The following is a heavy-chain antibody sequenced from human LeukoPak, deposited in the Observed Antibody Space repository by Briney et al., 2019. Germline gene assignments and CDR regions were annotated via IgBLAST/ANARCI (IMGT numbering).Heavy chain of an antibody. V-gene: IGHV3-21*01. CDR2: ISSSSSYI. Sequence: GGSLRLSCAASGFTFSSYSMNWVRQTPGKGLEWVSSISSSSSYIYYADSVKGRFTISRDNAKNSLYLQMNSLRAEDTAVYYCARVAAGTFDYWGQGTLVTVSS. J-gene: IGHJ4*02. CDR3: ARVAAGTFDY. CDR1: GFTFSSYS. D-gene: IGHD6-13*01.